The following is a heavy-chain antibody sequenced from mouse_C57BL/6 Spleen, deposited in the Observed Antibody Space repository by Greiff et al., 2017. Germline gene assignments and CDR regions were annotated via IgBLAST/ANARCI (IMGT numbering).Heavy chain of an antibody. CDR3: ARSYGSSLYYAMDY. V-gene: IGHV2-6*03. CDR1: GFSLTSYG. J-gene: IGHJ4*01. D-gene: IGHD1-1*01. CDR2: IWSDGST. Sequence: VQLQQSGPGLVAPSQSLSITCTVSGFSLTSYGVHWVRQPPGKGLEWLVVIWSDGSTTYNSALKSRLSISKDNSKSQVFLKMNSLQTDDTAMYYCARSYGSSLYYAMDYWGQGTSVTVSS.